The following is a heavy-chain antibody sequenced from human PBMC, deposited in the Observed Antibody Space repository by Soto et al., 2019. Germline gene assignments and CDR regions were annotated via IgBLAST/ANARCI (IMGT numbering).Heavy chain of an antibody. CDR2: MNPNSGDT. V-gene: IGHV1-8*01. D-gene: IGHD6-19*01. J-gene: IGHJ4*02. CDR3: ARGQSGYSSGWSPNDY. Sequence: QVQLVQSGAEVKKPGASVKVSCKASGYTFTSYEINWVRQATGQGLEWMGWMNPNSGDTGYAQKFQGRVTITRNTSINTAYMELTSLKSEDTAVYYCARGQSGYSSGWSPNDYWGQGTLVTVSS. CDR1: GYTFTSYE.